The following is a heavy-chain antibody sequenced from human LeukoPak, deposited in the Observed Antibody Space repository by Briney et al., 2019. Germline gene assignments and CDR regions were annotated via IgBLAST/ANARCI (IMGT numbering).Heavy chain of an antibody. D-gene: IGHD6-13*01. J-gene: IGHJ4*02. V-gene: IGHV3-11*04. CDR3: ARDRESSSSWLLDY. CDR2: ISGSGPTI. CDR1: GFIFSDYY. Sequence: GGSLRLSCAASGFIFSDYYMSWIRQAPGKGLEWVSYISGSGPTIFYADSVKGRFTISRDNAKNSLYLQMNSLRAEDTAVYYCARDRESSSSWLLDYWGQGTLVTVSS.